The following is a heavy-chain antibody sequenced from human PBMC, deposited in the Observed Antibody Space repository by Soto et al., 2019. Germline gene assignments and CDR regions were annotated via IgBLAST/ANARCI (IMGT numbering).Heavy chain of an antibody. Sequence: SETLSLTCTVSGGSISSYYWSWIRQPPGKGLEWIGYIYYSGSTNYNPSLKSRVTIPVDTSKNQFSLKLSSVTAAETAVYYCARYWITGSYYDAFVIWGQGTMVPVSS. CDR3: ARYWITGSYYDAFVI. D-gene: IGHD1-26*01. CDR2: IYYSGST. J-gene: IGHJ3*02. CDR1: GGSISSYY. V-gene: IGHV4-59*08.